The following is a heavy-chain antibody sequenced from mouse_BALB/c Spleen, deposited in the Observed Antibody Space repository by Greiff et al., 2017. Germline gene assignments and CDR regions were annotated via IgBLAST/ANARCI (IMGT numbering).Heavy chain of an antibody. J-gene: IGHJ3*01. D-gene: IGHD2-1*01. CDR2: ISSGSSTI. CDR1: GFTFSSFG. CDR3: ARRELYNGNTGAAY. V-gene: IGHV5-17*02. Sequence: EVMLVEPGGGLVQPGGSRKLSCAASGFTFSSFGMHWVRQAPEQGLEWVAYISSGSSTIYYADTVKGRFTISRDNPKNTLFLQMTSLRSEDTAMYYCARRELYNGNTGAAYWGQGTLVTVSA.